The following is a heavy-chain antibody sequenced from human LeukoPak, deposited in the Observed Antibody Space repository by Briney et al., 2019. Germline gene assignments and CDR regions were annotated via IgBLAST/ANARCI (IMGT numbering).Heavy chain of an antibody. CDR1: GGTFSSYA. V-gene: IGHV1-69*04. D-gene: IGHD4-17*01. CDR3: ARHYYGDLSAFDY. Sequence: SVKVSCKASGGTFSSYAISWVRQAPGQGLEWMGRIIPILGIANYAQKFQGRVTITADKSTSTAYMELSSLRSEDTAVYYCARHYYGDLSAFDYWGQGTLVTVSS. J-gene: IGHJ4*02. CDR2: IIPILGIA.